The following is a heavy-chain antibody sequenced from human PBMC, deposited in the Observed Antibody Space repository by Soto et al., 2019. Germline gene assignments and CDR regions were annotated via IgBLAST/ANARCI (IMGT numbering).Heavy chain of an antibody. V-gene: IGHV4-30-2*01. J-gene: IGHJ3*02. CDR1: GGSISSGGYS. CDR2: IYHSGST. Sequence: SETLSLTCAVSGGSISSGGYSWSWIRQPPGKGLEWIGYIYHSGSTYYNPSLKSRVTISVDRSKNQFSLKLSSVTAADTAVYYCARTLVASGGRNDAFDIWGQGTTVTVSS. D-gene: IGHD1-1*01. CDR3: ARTLVASGGRNDAFDI.